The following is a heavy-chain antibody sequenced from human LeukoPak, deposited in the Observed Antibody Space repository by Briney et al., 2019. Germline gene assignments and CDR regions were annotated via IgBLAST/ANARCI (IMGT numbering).Heavy chain of an antibody. CDR3: ARVTGYMIEDYFDY. Sequence: SETLSLTCTVSDTSINTYYWSWIRQPAGKGLEWIGHIYTTGTTNYNPSLKSRVTISVETSKNQFSLKLSSVTAADTAVYYCARVTGYMIEDYFDYWGQGTLVTVSS. V-gene: IGHV4-4*07. J-gene: IGHJ4*02. D-gene: IGHD3-22*01. CDR2: IYTTGTT. CDR1: DTSINTYY.